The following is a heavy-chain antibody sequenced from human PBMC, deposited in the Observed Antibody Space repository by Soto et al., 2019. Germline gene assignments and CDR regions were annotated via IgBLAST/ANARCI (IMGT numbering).Heavy chain of an antibody. D-gene: IGHD3-16*02. CDR2: ISSSSSYI. J-gene: IGHJ4*02. V-gene: IGHV3-21*01. Sequence: EVQLVESGGGLVKPGGSLRLSCAASGFTFSSYSMNWVRQAPGKGLEWVSSISSSSSYIYYADSVEGRFTISRDNAKNSLYLQMNSLRAEDTAVYYCARDMEFMITFGGVIDPSFDYWGQGTLVTVSS. CDR1: GFTFSSYS. CDR3: ARDMEFMITFGGVIDPSFDY.